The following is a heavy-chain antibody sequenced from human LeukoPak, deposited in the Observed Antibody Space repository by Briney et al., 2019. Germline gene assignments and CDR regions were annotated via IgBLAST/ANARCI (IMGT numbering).Heavy chain of an antibody. D-gene: IGHD4-23*01. CDR2: ISSSSSYI. J-gene: IGHJ4*02. V-gene: IGHV3-21*01. Sequence: GGSLRLSCAASGFTFSSYSMNWVRQAQGKGLEWVSSISSSSSYIYYADSVKGRFTISRDNAKNSLYLQMNSLRAEDTAVYYCARDREVTGRFDYWGQGTLVTVSS. CDR1: GFTFSSYS. CDR3: ARDREVTGRFDY.